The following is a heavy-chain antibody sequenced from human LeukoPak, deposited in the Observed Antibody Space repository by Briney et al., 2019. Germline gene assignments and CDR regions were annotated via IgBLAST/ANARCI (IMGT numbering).Heavy chain of an antibody. V-gene: IGHV4-34*01. Sequence: SETLSLTCAVYGGSFSGYYWSWIRQPPGKGLEWIGEINHSGSTNYNPSLKSRVTISVDTSKNQFSLKLSSVTAADTAVYYCGRGRIVGYCSSTSCYTGLGCFDPWGQGTLVTVSS. J-gene: IGHJ5*02. D-gene: IGHD2-2*02. CDR2: INHSGST. CDR3: GRGRIVGYCSSTSCYTGLGCFDP. CDR1: GGSFSGYY.